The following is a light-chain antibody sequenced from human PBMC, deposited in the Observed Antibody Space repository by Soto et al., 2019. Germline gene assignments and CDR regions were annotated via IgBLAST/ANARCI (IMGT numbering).Light chain of an antibody. Sequence: QSVLTQPPSVSGAPGQRVTISCTGSSSNIGAGYNVHWYQQLPGTAPKLLMFGNSNRPSGVPDRFSGSKSGASASLAITGLRAEDEADYYCQSYDSSLSVYVFGTGTKLT. J-gene: IGLJ1*01. CDR3: QSYDSSLSVYV. CDR1: SSNIGAGYN. CDR2: GNS. V-gene: IGLV1-40*01.